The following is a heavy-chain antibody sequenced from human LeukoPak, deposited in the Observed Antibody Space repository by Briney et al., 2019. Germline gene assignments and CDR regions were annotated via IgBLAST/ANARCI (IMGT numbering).Heavy chain of an antibody. CDR3: AKEVSDYVTYYYMDV. CDR1: GFTLSSYE. CDR2: ISYDGSNK. Sequence: GGSLRLSCAASGFTLSSYEMNWVRQAPGKGLEWVAVISYDGSNKYYADSVKGRFTISRDNSKNTLYLQMNNLTTEDTAVYYCAKEVSDYVTYYYMDVWGKGTTVTVSS. J-gene: IGHJ6*03. V-gene: IGHV3-30*18. D-gene: IGHD4-17*01.